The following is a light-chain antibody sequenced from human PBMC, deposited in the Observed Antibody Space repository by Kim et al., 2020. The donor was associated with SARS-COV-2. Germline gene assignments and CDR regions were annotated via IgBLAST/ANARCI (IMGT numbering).Light chain of an antibody. CDR3: AAWDDSLSGPV. V-gene: IGLV1-47*01. J-gene: IGLJ3*02. Sequence: ELTQPPSASGTPGQRVTISCSGSSSNIGSNYVYWYQQLPGTAPKLLIYRNNQRPSGVPDRFSGSKSGTSASLAISGLRSEDEADYYCAAWDDSLSGPVFGGGTTLTVL. CDR1: SSNIGSNY. CDR2: RNN.